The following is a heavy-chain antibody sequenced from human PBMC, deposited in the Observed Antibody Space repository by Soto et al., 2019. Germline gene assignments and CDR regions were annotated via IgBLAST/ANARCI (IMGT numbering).Heavy chain of an antibody. V-gene: IGHV3-30-3*01. J-gene: IGHJ5*02. CDR2: ISYDGSNK. CDR1: GFTFSSYA. Sequence: GGSLRLSCAASGFTFSSYAMHWVRQAPGKGLEWVAVISYDGSNKYYADSVKGRFTISRDNSKNTLYLQMNSLRAEDTAVYYCARTHSDYYDSSPNWFDPWGQGXLVTVSS. CDR3: ARTHSDYYDSSPNWFDP. D-gene: IGHD3-22*01.